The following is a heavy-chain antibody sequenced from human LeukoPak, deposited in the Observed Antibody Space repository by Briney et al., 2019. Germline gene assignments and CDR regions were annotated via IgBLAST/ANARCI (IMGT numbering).Heavy chain of an antibody. J-gene: IGHJ4*02. D-gene: IGHD1-26*01. CDR2: MNPNSGNT. CDR1: GYTFTIYD. CDR3: ARVGGSYPFDY. V-gene: IGHV1-8*01. Sequence: VXVSCXASGYTFTIYDINWVRQATGQGLEWMGWMNPNSGNTGYAQKFQGRVTMTRNTSISTAYMELSSLRSEDTAVYYCARVGGSYPFDYWGQGTLVTVSS.